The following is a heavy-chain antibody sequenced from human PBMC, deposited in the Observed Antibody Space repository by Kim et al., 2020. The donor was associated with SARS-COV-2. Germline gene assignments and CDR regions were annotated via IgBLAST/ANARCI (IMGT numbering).Heavy chain of an antibody. Sequence: STKYNPSLKSRVTMSVDASKKLFSLKVNSVTAADTAVYYCAREEAAQLDYWGQGILVTVSS. J-gene: IGHJ4*02. D-gene: IGHD6-25*01. V-gene: IGHV4-4*07. CDR2: ST. CDR3: AREEAAQLDY.